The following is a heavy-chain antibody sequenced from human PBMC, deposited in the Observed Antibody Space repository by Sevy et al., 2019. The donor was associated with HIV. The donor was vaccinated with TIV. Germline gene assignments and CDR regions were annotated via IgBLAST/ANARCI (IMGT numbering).Heavy chain of an antibody. D-gene: IGHD3-10*01. Sequence: SETLSLTCSVSGVSISTYSWIWIRQPPGKGLEWIGYIQNSGSTHFHPSLKSRVTISLDTSKNQFSLKLSSVTTADTAVYYCARVEPVADFLYEDEYFQHWGQGTLVTVSS. J-gene: IGHJ1*01. CDR2: IQNSGST. V-gene: IGHV4-59*01. CDR1: GVSISTYS. CDR3: ARVEPVADFLYEDEYFQH.